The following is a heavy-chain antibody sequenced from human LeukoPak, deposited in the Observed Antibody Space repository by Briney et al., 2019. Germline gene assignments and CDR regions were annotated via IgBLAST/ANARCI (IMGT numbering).Heavy chain of an antibody. J-gene: IGHJ4*02. D-gene: IGHD6-13*01. CDR1: GFTFDDYG. CDR3: AKDYGYSSSWYDY. Sequence: GRSLRLSCEASGFTFDDYGMHWVRQAPGKGLEWVSTIRWNSASVGYVDSVKGRFTISRDDAKKTLYLQMNSLRPEDTAPYYCAKDYGYSSSWYDYWGQGTLVTVSS. V-gene: IGHV3-9*01. CDR2: IRWNSASV.